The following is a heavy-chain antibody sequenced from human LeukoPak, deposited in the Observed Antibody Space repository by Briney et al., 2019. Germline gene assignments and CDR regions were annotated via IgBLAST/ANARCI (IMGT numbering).Heavy chain of an antibody. Sequence: SETLSLTCAVSGYSISSGYYWGWIRQPPGKGLEWIGSIYHSGSTYYNPSLKSRVTLSVDTSKNQFSLKLSSVTAADTAVYYCARRLNPDYWGQGTLVTVSS. D-gene: IGHD2-8*01. CDR1: GYSISSGYY. V-gene: IGHV4-38-2*01. J-gene: IGHJ4*02. CDR2: IYHSGST. CDR3: ARRLNPDY.